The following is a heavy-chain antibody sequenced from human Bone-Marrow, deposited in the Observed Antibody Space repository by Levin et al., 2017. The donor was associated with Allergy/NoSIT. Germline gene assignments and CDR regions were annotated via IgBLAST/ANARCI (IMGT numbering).Heavy chain of an antibody. CDR1: GGSFSGYY. CDR3: ARVGRFGITIFGVTRGYFDY. D-gene: IGHD3-3*01. V-gene: IGHV4-34*01. J-gene: IGHJ4*02. Sequence: SETLSLTCAVYGGSFSGYYWSWIRQPPGKGLEWIGEINHSGSTNYNPSLKSRVTISVDTSKNQFSLKLSSVTAADTAVYYCARVGRFGITIFGVTRGYFDYWGQGTLVTVSS. CDR2: INHSGST.